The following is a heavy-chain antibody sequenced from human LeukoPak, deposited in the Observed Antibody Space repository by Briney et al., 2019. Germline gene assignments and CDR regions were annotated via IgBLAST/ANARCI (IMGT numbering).Heavy chain of an antibody. CDR2: IYHSGST. J-gene: IGHJ4*02. D-gene: IGHD6-19*01. CDR3: ARSEYSSGWTLGD. Sequence: SETLSLTCAVSGGTISSSNWWGWVRQPPGKGLEWIGEIYHSGSTNYNPSLKSRVTISVDKSRNHFSLNLSSVTAADTAVYYCARSEYSSGWTLGDWGQGTLVTVSS. V-gene: IGHV4-4*02. CDR1: GGTISSSNW.